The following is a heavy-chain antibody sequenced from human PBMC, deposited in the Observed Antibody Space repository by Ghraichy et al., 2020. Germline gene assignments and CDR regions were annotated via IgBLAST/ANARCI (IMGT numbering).Heavy chain of an antibody. D-gene: IGHD2-15*01. CDR3: SGRHGARWFDP. CDR1: GGSFSGYY. J-gene: IGHJ5*02. V-gene: IGHV4-34*01. CDR2: INHSGST. Sequence: SETLSLTCAVSGGSFSGYYWSWLRQPPGPGLEWIGDINHSGSTNYNPSLKCRVTISVDTSKNQFSLKLSSVTAADTAEYYCSGRHGARWFDPWGQGTLVTVCS.